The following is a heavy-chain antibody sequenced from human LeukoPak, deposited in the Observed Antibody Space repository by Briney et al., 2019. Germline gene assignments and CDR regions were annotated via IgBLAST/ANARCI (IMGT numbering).Heavy chain of an antibody. CDR1: GDSVSSNSAA. CDR2: TYYRSKWYN. V-gene: IGHV6-1*01. D-gene: IGHD3-16*02. J-gene: IGHJ4*02. Sequence: SQTLSLTCAISGDSVSSNSAAWHWIRQSPSRGLEWLGRTYYRSKWYNDYAVSVKSRITINPDTSKNQFSLQLNSVTPEDTAVYYCAKGGSLGGGNFDYWGQGTLVTVSS. CDR3: AKGGSLGGGNFDY.